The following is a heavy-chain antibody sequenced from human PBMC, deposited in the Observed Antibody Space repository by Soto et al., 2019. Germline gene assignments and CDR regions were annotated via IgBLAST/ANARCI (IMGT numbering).Heavy chain of an antibody. CDR3: ARLQYYYDSSGYGSYYYYGMDV. J-gene: IGHJ6*02. V-gene: IGHV5-51*01. D-gene: IGHD3-22*01. Sequence: GESLKISCKGSGYSFTSYWIGWVRQMPVKVLEWMLIIYPGDSDTRYSPSFQGQVTISADKSISTAYLQWSSLKASDTAMYYCARLQYYYDSSGYGSYYYYGMDVWGQGTTVTVSS. CDR2: IYPGDSDT. CDR1: GYSFTSYW.